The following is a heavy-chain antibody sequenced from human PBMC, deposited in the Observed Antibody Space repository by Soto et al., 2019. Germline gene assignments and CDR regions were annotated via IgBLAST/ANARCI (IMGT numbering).Heavy chain of an antibody. J-gene: IGHJ1*01. CDR1: GFTFSSYA. CDR3: AREDSGWSGEFFQY. Sequence: DVQLLESGGALVQPGGSLRLSCAASGFTFSSYAMAWVRQAPGKGLEWVSKIGGRDGATDYADAVKGRCTISRDNSKNTMHLQMSSLRGEDMAVYYCAREDSGWSGEFFQYWGQGTLVTVSS. V-gene: IGHV3-23*01. CDR2: IGGRDGAT. D-gene: IGHD6-19*01.